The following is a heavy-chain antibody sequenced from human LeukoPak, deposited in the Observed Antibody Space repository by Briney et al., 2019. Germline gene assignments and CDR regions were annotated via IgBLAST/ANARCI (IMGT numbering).Heavy chain of an antibody. V-gene: IGHV3-30-3*01. J-gene: IGHJ6*02. CDR3: ARGPERTGVGTRYDYDMDV. CDR2: ILYDGSNK. CDR1: GFTFSSYA. D-gene: IGHD2-8*01. Sequence: PGRSLRLSCAASGFTFSSYAMHWVRQAPGQGLEWVAVILYDGSNKYYADSVKGRFTISRDNSKNTLYLQMNSLRAEDTAVYYCARGPERTGVGTRYDYDMDVWGQGTTVTVSS.